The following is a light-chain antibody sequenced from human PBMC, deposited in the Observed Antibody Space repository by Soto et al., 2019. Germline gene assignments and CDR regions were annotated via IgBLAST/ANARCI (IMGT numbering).Light chain of an antibody. CDR2: GNN. CDR3: AAWDDSLNAWV. V-gene: IGLV1-44*01. CDR1: SSNIGSNT. Sequence: QSVLTQPPSASGTPGQRVTISCSGSSSNIGSNTVNWYRQLPGTAPRLLIFGNNQRPSGVPDRFSGSKSGTSASLAISGLQYEDEADCYCAAWDDSLNAWVFGGGTKVTVL. J-gene: IGLJ3*02.